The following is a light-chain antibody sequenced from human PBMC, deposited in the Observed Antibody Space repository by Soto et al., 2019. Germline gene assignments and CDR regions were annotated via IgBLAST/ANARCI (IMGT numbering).Light chain of an antibody. CDR1: QSITGW. CDR3: QKYDSYAWT. Sequence: DSQMTQCPCTLSAAVPDRVTIARGASQSITGWLAWYQQKPGKAPKLLIYKASSLESGVPSRFSGSGSGTEFTLTISSLQPDDFATYYCQKYDSYAWTFGQGTKVDIK. CDR2: KAS. V-gene: IGKV1-5*03. J-gene: IGKJ1*01.